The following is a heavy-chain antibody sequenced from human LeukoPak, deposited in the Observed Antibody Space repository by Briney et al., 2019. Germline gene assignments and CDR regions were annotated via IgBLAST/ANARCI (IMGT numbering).Heavy chain of an antibody. CDR2: MNPNSGNT. D-gene: IGHD7-27*01. CDR1: GYTFTSYG. Sequence: ASVKVSCKASGYTFTSYGINWVRQATGQGLEWMGWMNPNSGNTGYAQKFQGRVTITRNTSISTAYMELSSLRSEDTAVYYCARARLTADNYYYYYYMDVWGKGTTVTVSS. CDR3: ARARLTADNYYYYYYMDV. V-gene: IGHV1-8*03. J-gene: IGHJ6*03.